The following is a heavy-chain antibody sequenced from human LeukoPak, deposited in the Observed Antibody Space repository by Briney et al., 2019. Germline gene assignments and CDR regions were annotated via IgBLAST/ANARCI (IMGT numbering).Heavy chain of an antibody. V-gene: IGHV1-18*01. CDR1: GYTFTSYG. J-gene: IGHJ5*02. CDR2: ISADNGNP. D-gene: IGHD3-9*01. Sequence: ASVKVSCKTSGYTFTSYGFSWVRQAPAQGLEWMGWISADNGNPNYARKFPGRVTMTTDTSTSTVYMELRSLRSDDTAVYYCARTNYDFLTGYYDKWFDPWGQGTLVTVSP. CDR3: ARTNYDFLTGYYDKWFDP.